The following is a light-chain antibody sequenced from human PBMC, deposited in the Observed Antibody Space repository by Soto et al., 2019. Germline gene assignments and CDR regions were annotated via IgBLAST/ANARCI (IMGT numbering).Light chain of an antibody. CDR2: VVS. J-gene: IGLJ2*01. CDR3: CSYAGSYTYVV. CDR1: SSDVGGYNY. V-gene: IGLV2-11*01. Sequence: QSALTQPRSVSGSPGQSVTISCTGTSSDVGGYNYVSWYQQHPGKAPKLVIYVVSKRPSGVPDRFSGSKSGNTASLTISGLQAEDEADYYCCSYAGSYTYVVFGGGTKVTVL.